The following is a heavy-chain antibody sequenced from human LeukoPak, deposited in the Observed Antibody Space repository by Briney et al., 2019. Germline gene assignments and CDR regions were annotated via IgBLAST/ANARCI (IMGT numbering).Heavy chain of an antibody. CDR2: INPNSGGT. CDR1: GYTFTGYY. D-gene: IGHD2-2*01. J-gene: IGHJ4*02. Sequence: ASVKVSCKASGYTFTGYYMHWVRQAPGQGLEWMGRINPNSGGTNYAQKFQGRVTMTRDTSISTAYMELSRLRSDDTAVYYCARDHSSTSCYDYWGQGTLVTVSS. V-gene: IGHV1-2*06. CDR3: ARDHSSTSCYDY.